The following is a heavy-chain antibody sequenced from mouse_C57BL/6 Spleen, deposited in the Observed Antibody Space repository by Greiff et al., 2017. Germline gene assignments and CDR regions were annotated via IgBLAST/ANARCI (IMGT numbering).Heavy chain of an antibody. CDR1: GYTFTSYW. CDR3: ARGIYYGSSYFDY. D-gene: IGHD1-1*01. CDR2: IDPSDSET. V-gene: IGHV1-52*01. Sequence: QVQLQQPGAELVRPGSSVKLSCKASGYTFTSYWMHWVKQRPIQGLEWIGNIDPSDSETHYNQKFKDKATLTVDKSSSSAYMQLSSLTSEVSAVYYCARGIYYGSSYFDYWGQGTTLTVSS. J-gene: IGHJ2*01.